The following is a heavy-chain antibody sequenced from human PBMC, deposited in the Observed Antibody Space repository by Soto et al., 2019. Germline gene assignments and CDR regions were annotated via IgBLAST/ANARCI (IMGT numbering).Heavy chain of an antibody. V-gene: IGHV1-69*06. J-gene: IGHJ6*02. CDR3: VRDRNFWSGDSGMDV. D-gene: IGHD3-3*01. Sequence: SLKVSCKASGGTFSSYAISWERQALGQGLEWMGGIIPIFGTANYAQKFQGRVTITADKSTSTAYMELSSLRSEDTAVYYCVRDRNFWSGDSGMDVWGQGTTVTAP. CDR2: IIPIFGTA. CDR1: GGTFSSYA.